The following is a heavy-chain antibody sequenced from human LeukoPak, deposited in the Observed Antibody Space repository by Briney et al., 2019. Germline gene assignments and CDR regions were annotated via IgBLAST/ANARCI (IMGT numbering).Heavy chain of an antibody. D-gene: IGHD2-2*01. J-gene: IGHJ5*02. V-gene: IGHV4-59*01. CDR1: GGSISSYY. CDR2: IYYSGST. CDR3: AREIRTGYCSSTSCYRGPNWFDP. Sequence: PSETLSLTCTVSGGSISSYYWSWIRQPPGKGLEWIGYIYYSGSTNYNPSLKSRVTISVDTSKNQFSLKLSSVTAADTAVYYCAREIRTGYCSSTSCYRGPNWFDPWGQGTLVTGSS.